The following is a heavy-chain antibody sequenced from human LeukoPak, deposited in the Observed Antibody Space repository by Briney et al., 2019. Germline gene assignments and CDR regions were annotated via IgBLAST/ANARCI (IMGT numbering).Heavy chain of an antibody. CDR2: ISSSSSTI. D-gene: IGHD4-17*01. J-gene: IGHJ4*02. V-gene: IGHV3-48*01. CDR3: ARDQDYGDYYDFDY. CDR1: GFTFSSYS. Sequence: GGSLRLSCAASGFTFSSYSMNWVRQAPGKGLEWVSYISSSSSTIYYADSVKGRFTISRDNAKNSLYLQMNSLRAEDTAVYYCARDQDYGDYYDFDYWGQGTLVTVSS.